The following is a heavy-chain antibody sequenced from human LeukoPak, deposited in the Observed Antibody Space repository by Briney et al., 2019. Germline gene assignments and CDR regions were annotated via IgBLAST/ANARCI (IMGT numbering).Heavy chain of an antibody. D-gene: IGHD3-22*01. Sequence: GGSLRLSCAASGFTFSSYDMHWVRQATGKGLEWVSAIGTAGDTYYPGSVKGRFTISREDAKNSLYLQMNSLRAGDTAVYYCARGSSGYYFDYWGQGTLVTVSS. CDR3: ARGSSGYYFDY. J-gene: IGHJ4*02. CDR2: IGTAGDT. V-gene: IGHV3-13*01. CDR1: GFTFSSYD.